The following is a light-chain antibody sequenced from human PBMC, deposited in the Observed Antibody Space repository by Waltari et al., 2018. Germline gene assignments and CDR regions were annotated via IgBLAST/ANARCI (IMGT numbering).Light chain of an antibody. CDR2: EVN. CDR3: SSYAGSNHLV. CDR1: SSAVGCSTS. V-gene: IGLV2-8*01. Sequence: QSALTQPPSASGSPGQSVPISCTGPSSAVGCSTSVPWYQHHPGKAPKLMVYEVNKRPSGVPDRFSGSKSGNTASLTVSGLQAEDESDYYCSSYAGSNHLVFGGGTKLTVL. J-gene: IGLJ3*02.